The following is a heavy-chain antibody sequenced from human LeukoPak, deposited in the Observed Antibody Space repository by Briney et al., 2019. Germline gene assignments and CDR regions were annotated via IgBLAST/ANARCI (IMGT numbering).Heavy chain of an antibody. Sequence: GGSLRLSCSASGFPFSSYAMHWVRQAPGKGLEYVSAISDSGGSTYYADSVRGRFTISRDNSKNALYLQMSSLRAEDTAVYFCVRGYSFGPYGMDVWGQGTTVTVSS. CDR1: GFPFSSYA. D-gene: IGHD2-15*01. CDR3: VRGYSFGPYGMDV. J-gene: IGHJ6*02. CDR2: ISDSGGST. V-gene: IGHV3-64D*09.